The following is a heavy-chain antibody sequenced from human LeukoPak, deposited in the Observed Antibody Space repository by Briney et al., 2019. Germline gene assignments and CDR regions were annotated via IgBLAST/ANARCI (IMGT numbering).Heavy chain of an antibody. Sequence: PGRSLRLSCVASGFTFSSYWMHWVRQAPGKGLVWVSRINSDGSNTSYADSVKGRFTISRDNAKNTLYLQMNSLRAEDTAVYYCARQGAKRPYYDILTSDYWGQGTLVTVSS. CDR1: GFTFSSYW. J-gene: IGHJ4*02. CDR2: INSDGSNT. V-gene: IGHV3-74*01. CDR3: ARQGAKRPYYDILTSDY. D-gene: IGHD3-9*01.